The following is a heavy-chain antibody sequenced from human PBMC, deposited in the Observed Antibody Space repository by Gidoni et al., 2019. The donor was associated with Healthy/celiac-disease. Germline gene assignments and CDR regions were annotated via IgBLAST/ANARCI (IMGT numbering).Heavy chain of an antibody. J-gene: IGHJ2*01. CDR1: GFSLSTSGMC. Sequence: QVTLRESGPALVKPTQTLTLTCTFSGFSLSTSGMCVSWIRQPPGKALEWLARIDWDDDKYYSTSLKTRLTISKDTSKNQVVLTMTNMDPVDTATYYCARTSHDYSNYLVTWYFDLWGRGTLVTVSS. CDR3: ARTSHDYSNYLVTWYFDL. D-gene: IGHD4-4*01. V-gene: IGHV2-70*15. CDR2: IDWDDDK.